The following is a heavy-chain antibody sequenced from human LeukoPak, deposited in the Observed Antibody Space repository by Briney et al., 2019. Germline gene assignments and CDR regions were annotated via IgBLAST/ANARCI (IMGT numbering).Heavy chain of an antibody. Sequence: PSETLSLTCAVYGGSFSGYYWSWIRQPPGKGLEWIGEINHSGSTNYNPSLKSRVTISVDTSKNQFSLKLSSVTAADTAVYYCATQEQWLANWGQGTLVTVSS. CDR1: GGSFSGYY. V-gene: IGHV4-34*01. J-gene: IGHJ4*02. D-gene: IGHD6-19*01. CDR3: ATQEQWLAN. CDR2: INHSGST.